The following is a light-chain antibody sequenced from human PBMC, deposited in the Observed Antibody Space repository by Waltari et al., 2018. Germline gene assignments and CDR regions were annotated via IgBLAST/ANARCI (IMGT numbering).Light chain of an antibody. J-gene: IGKJ4*01. CDR2: DVS. V-gene: IGKV2-29*02. Sequence: ETVMTQTPVSLSVTPGPPASMSFKSSQSPLESDGKTYLHWYLQKPGQSPQLLIYDVSSRFSGVPDRFSGSGSGTDFTLRISRVEAEDVGVYYCMQGIHLPLTFGGGTKVEMK. CDR1: QSPLESDGKTY. CDR3: MQGIHLPLT.